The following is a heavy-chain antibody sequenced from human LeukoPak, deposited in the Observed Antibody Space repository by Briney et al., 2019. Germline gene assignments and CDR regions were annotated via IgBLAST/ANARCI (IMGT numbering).Heavy chain of an antibody. V-gene: IGHV3-33*01. CDR3: AREGRDTAGSRLAEDV. CDR2: IWYDGSNK. D-gene: IGHD5-18*01. J-gene: IGHJ6*04. CDR1: GFTFSSYG. Sequence: PGRSLRLSCAASGFTFSSYGMHWVRQAPGKGLEWVAVIWYDGSNKYYADSVKGRFTISRDNSKNTLYLQMNSLRVEDTAVYYYAREGRDTAGSRLAEDVWGKGTTVTVSS.